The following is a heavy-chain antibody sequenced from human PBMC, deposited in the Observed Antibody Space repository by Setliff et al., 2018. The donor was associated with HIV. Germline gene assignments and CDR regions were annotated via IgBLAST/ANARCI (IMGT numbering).Heavy chain of an antibody. CDR2: LTVATGTR. D-gene: IGHD5-12*01. CDR1: GYIFTDYA. Sequence: GASVKVSCKASGYIFTDYAVHWVRQAPGQRPECMGWLTVATGTRKYSQNFQGRLTITSDTSAATVYMELSSLRSEDTAVYYCARDPCLVHTITCSLDIWGQGTMVTVSS. CDR3: ARDPCLVHTITCSLDI. J-gene: IGHJ3*02. V-gene: IGHV1-3*01.